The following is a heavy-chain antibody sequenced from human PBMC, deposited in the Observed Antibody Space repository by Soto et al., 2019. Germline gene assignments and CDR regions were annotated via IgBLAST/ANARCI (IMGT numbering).Heavy chain of an antibody. V-gene: IGHV3-30*18. Sequence: QVQLVESGGGVVQPGRSLRLSCAASGFTFSSYGMHWVRQAPGKGLEWVAVISYDGSNKYYADSVKGRFTISRDNSKNTLYLQMNSLRAEDTAVYYCAKDRGFGVVIITIDYWGQGTLVTVSS. J-gene: IGHJ4*02. CDR3: AKDRGFGVVIITIDY. D-gene: IGHD3-3*01. CDR2: ISYDGSNK. CDR1: GFTFSSYG.